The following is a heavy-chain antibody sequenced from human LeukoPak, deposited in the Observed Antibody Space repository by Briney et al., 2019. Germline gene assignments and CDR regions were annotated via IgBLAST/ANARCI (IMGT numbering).Heavy chain of an antibody. V-gene: IGHV4-59*01. CDR3: ARVGATFRSYYFDY. J-gene: IGHJ4*02. CDR1: GGSISNYY. Sequence: SETLSLTCTVSGGSISNYYWSWIRQPPGKGLEWIGYIYYSESTNYNPSLKSRVTISVDTSKNQFSLKLSSVTAADTAVYYCARVGATFRSYYFDYWGQGTLVTVSS. D-gene: IGHD1-26*01. CDR2: IYYSEST.